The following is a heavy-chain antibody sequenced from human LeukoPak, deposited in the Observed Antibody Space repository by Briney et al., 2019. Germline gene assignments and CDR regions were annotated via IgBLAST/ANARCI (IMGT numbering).Heavy chain of an antibody. V-gene: IGHV4-61*08. J-gene: IGHJ4*02. D-gene: IGHD3-22*01. CDR1: GGSISSGGYY. CDR3: ARDSADSSGYYYYFDY. Sequence: SETLSLTCTVSGGSISSGGYYWSWIRQPPGKGLEWIGYIYYSGSTNYNPSLKSRVTISVDTSKNQFSLKLSSVTAADAAVYYCARDSADSSGYYYYFDYWGQGTLVTVSS. CDR2: IYYSGST.